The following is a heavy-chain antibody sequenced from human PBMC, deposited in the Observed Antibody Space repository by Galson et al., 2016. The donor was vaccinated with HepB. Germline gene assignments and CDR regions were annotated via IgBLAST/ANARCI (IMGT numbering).Heavy chain of an antibody. D-gene: IGHD3-10*01. V-gene: IGHV3-23*01. CDR3: ASGIAVTTSNSFWYFDL. CDR2: ISGSGDET. Sequence: SLRLSCAASGFIFSSYAMTWVRQAPGKGLDWVSTISGSGDETNYADSVKGRFTFSRDNSKNTLYLQMTSPRAEDTAVYYCASGIAVTTSNSFWYFDLWGRGTLVTVSS. CDR1: GFIFSSYA. J-gene: IGHJ2*01.